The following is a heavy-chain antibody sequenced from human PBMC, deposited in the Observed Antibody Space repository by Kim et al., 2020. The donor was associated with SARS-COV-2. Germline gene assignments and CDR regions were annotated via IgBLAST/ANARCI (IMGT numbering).Heavy chain of an antibody. Sequence: GESLKISCKGSGYSFTSYWIGWVRQMPGKGLEWMGIIYPGDSDTRYSPPFQGQVTISADKSISTAYLQWRSLKASDTAMYYCARGKDGELSYYYYGMDVWGQGTTVTESS. J-gene: IGHJ6*02. CDR3: ARGKDGELSYYYYGMDV. CDR2: IYPGDSDT. CDR1: GYSFTSYW. D-gene: IGHD3-10*01. V-gene: IGHV5-51*01.